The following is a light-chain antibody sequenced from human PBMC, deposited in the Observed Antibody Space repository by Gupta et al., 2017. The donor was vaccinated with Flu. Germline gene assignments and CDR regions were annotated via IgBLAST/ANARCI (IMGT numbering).Light chain of an antibody. CDR1: QNINTY. V-gene: IGKV1-39*01. CDR2: GAS. J-gene: IGKJ2*01. Sequence: DIQMTQSPPSLSASVGDRVTITCRASQNINTYLNWYQQRPGKSPKLLIYGASSLESGVPSRFSGSGSGTNFILTISSLEAEDFATYYCQQKHSAPLTFGQGTKLDIK. CDR3: QQKHSAPLT.